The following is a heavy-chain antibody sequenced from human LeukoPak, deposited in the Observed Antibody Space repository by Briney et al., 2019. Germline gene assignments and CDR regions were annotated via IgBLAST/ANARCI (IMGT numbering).Heavy chain of an antibody. Sequence: GGSLRLSCAASGFTFSSYAMSWVRQAPGKGLEWVSAISGSGGSTYYADSVKGRFTISRDNSKNTLYLQMNSLRAEDTAVYYCAKDLVGSGSYEPPSWYYYYYMDVWGKGTTVTVSS. J-gene: IGHJ6*03. V-gene: IGHV3-23*01. CDR1: GFTFSSYA. CDR3: AKDLVGSGSYEPPSWYYYYYMDV. D-gene: IGHD1-26*01. CDR2: ISGSGGST.